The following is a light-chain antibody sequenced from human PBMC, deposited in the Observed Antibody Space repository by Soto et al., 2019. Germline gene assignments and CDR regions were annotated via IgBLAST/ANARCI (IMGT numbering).Light chain of an antibody. CDR1: SSDVGSYNL. V-gene: IGLV2-23*01. J-gene: IGLJ1*01. Sequence: SGLTQPASVSGSPGQSITRSYTGTSSDVGSYNLVSWYQQHPGKAPKLMIYEGSKRPSGVSNRFSGSKSGNTASLTISGLQAEDEADYYCCSYAGSSSYVFGTGTKVTVL. CDR2: EGS. CDR3: CSYAGSSSYV.